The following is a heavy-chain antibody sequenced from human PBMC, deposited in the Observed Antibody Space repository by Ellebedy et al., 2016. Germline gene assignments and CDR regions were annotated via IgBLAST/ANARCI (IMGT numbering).Heavy chain of an antibody. Sequence: GGSLRLXXAASGFTFSSYAMSWVRQAPGKGLEWVSAINYSGGSPYYADSVKGRFTISRDNSKNTLYLQMNSLRAEDTAVYYCATPQSYYDSSGYYGALDDWGQGTLVTVSS. D-gene: IGHD3-22*01. CDR3: ATPQSYYDSSGYYGALDD. CDR1: GFTFSSYA. V-gene: IGHV3-23*01. CDR2: INYSGGSP. J-gene: IGHJ4*02.